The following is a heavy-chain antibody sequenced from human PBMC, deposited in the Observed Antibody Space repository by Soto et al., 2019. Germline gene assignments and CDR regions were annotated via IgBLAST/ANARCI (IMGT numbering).Heavy chain of an antibody. D-gene: IGHD2-2*01. J-gene: IGHJ6*02. CDR2: ISAYTGNT. CDR3: ARDGIDQLLVYYYYGMDV. CDR1: GYTVTAYY. Sequence: ASVKVSCQTSGYTVTAYYRHLVRRAPGHGLAWMVWISAYTGNTNYAQKLQGRVTITTDTSTSTAYMELRSLRSDDTAVYYCARDGIDQLLVYYYYGMDVWGQGTTVTVSS. V-gene: IGHV1-18*04.